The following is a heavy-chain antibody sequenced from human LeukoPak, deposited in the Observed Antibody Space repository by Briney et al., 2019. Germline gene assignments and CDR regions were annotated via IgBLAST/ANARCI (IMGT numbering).Heavy chain of an antibody. CDR2: INPNSGGT. J-gene: IGHJ5*02. D-gene: IGHD5-18*01. Sequence: ASVNVSCKASGYTFTGYYMHWVRQAPGQGLEWMGWINPNSGGTNYAQKFQGRVTMTRDTSISTAYMELSRLRSDDTAVYYCARGLGPPYSYAQGWWFDPWGQGTLVTVSS. CDR1: GYTFTGYY. V-gene: IGHV1-2*02. CDR3: ARGLGPPYSYAQGWWFDP.